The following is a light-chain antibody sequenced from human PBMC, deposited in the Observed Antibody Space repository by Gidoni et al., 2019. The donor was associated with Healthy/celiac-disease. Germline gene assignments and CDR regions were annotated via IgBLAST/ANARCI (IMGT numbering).Light chain of an antibody. CDR2: AAS. J-gene: IGKJ2*01. CDR3: QKYNSAPPAYT. CDR1: QGISNY. V-gene: IGKV1-27*01. Sequence: DIQMTQSPSSLSASVGDRVTITCRASQGISNYLAWYQQKPGKVPKLLIYAASTLQSGVPSRFSGSGSGTDFTLTISSLQPEDVATYYCQKYNSAPPAYTFXQXTKLEIK.